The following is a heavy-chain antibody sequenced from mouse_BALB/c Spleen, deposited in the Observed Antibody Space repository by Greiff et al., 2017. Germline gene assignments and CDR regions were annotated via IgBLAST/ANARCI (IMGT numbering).Heavy chain of an antibody. J-gene: IGHJ4*01. Sequence: VQLQQSGAELVKPGASVKLSCTASGFNIKDTYMHWVKQRPEQGQEWIGRIDPANGNTKYDPKFQGKATITADTSSNTAYLQLSSLTSEDTAVYYCARGGYYEAMDYWGQGTSVTVSS. CDR1: GFNIKDTY. V-gene: IGHV14-3*02. CDR3: ARGGYYEAMDY. CDR2: IDPANGNT. D-gene: IGHD1-1*02.